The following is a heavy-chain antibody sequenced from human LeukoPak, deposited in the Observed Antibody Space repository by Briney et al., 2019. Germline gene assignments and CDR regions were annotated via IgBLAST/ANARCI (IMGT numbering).Heavy chain of an antibody. Sequence: ASVKVSCKASGYTFTSYYIHWVRQAPGQGLEWMGIINPIGGTTDYAQKFQGRVTMTRDTSTSTVYMELSSLRSEDTAVYYCARQQGLQNLNFDYWGQGTLVTVSS. D-gene: IGHD4-11*01. CDR2: INPIGGTT. J-gene: IGHJ4*02. CDR3: ARQQGLQNLNFDY. CDR1: GYTFTSYY. V-gene: IGHV1-46*01.